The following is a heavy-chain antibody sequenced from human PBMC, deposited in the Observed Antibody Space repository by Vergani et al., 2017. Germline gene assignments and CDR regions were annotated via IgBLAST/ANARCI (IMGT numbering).Heavy chain of an antibody. CDR1: GFTFIMHA. V-gene: IGHV3-23*01. J-gene: IGHJ3*02. Sequence: EVQLLESGGDLVQPGGSLRLSCAASGFTFIMHAMSWVRQAPGKGLEWVSTLSASDRRTHYADSVKGRFTISSDISKNTLFLHMNSLRPEDTAVYYCAKVGRSEVAGTFGAFDTWGQGTVVTVSS. CDR3: AKVGRSEVAGTFGAFDT. CDR2: LSASDRRT. D-gene: IGHD6-19*01.